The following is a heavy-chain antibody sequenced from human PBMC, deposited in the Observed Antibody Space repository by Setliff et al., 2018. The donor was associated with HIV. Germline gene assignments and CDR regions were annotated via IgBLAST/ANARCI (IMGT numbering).Heavy chain of an antibody. CDR3: ARGSPESFQDSGWYK. CDR1: DYSFNSGYY. CDR2: IYYSGST. V-gene: IGHV4-38-2*01. D-gene: IGHD6-19*01. J-gene: IGHJ4*02. Sequence: ASETLSLTCAVSDYSFNSGYYWGWIRQPPGKGLEWIGSIYYSGSTSYNPSLKSRVTISVGTSRNQFSLKLRSVTAADTAVYYCARGSPESFQDSGWYKWGQGKLVTVSS.